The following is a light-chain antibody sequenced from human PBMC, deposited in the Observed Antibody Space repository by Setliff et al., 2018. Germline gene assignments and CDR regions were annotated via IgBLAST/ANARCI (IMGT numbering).Light chain of an antibody. Sequence: QSVLTQPPSVSGAPGQRVTISCAGRSSNIGAGYDVHWYQQLPGTAPKLLIYGNNNRPSGVPDRFSGSQSGTSASLAITGLHSEDEADYYCQSYDSSLSAYVFGTGTKVTVL. J-gene: IGLJ1*01. CDR3: QSYDSSLSAYV. CDR2: GNN. V-gene: IGLV1-40*01. CDR1: SSNIGAGYD.